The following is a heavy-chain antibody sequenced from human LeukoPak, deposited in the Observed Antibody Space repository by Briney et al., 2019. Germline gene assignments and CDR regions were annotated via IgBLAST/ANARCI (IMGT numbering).Heavy chain of an antibody. CDR1: GGSVSDYY. J-gene: IGHJ4*02. CDR2: IYHTGST. D-gene: IGHD6-19*01. CDR3: ARDFEISSG. V-gene: IGHV4-59*02. Sequence: SETLSLTCTISGGSVSDYYWSWIRQSPGKGLEWIGYIYHTGSTSYSPSLKSRVTISADTSQNQFSLKLSSVTAADTAVYYCARDFEISSGWGQGTLVTVSS.